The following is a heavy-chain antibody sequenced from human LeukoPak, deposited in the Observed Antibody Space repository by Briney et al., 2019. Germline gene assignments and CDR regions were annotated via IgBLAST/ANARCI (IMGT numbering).Heavy chain of an antibody. Sequence: SETLSLTCTVSGYSISSGYYWGWIRQPPGKGLEWIGSIYHSGSTYYNPSLKSRVTISVDTSKNQFSLKLSSVTAADTAVYYCARGGGTYCGGDCYTFGAFDIWGQGTMVTVSS. J-gene: IGHJ3*02. CDR3: ARGGGTYCGGDCYTFGAFDI. CDR1: GYSISSGYY. CDR2: IYHSGST. V-gene: IGHV4-38-2*02. D-gene: IGHD2-21*02.